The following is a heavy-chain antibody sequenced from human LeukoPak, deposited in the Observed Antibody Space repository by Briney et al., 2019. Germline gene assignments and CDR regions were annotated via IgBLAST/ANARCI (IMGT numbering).Heavy chain of an antibody. CDR3: ARGIAVAGPGVYYFDY. CDR2: INPNSGGT. J-gene: IGHJ4*02. D-gene: IGHD6-19*01. Sequence: ASVKVSCKASGYTFTSYAMHWVRQAPGQRLEWMGWINPNSGGTNYAQKFQGWVTMTRDTSISTAYMELSRLRSDDTAVYYCARGIAVAGPGVYYFDYWGQGTLVTVSS. CDR1: GYTFTSYA. V-gene: IGHV1-2*04.